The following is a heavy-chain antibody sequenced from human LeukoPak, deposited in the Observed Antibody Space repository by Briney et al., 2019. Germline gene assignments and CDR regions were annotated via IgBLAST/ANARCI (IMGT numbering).Heavy chain of an antibody. J-gene: IGHJ5*02. CDR1: GGSISSASYS. CDR3: ASLNEGSLDP. V-gene: IGHV4-61*02. D-gene: IGHD1-1*01. Sequence: SQTLSLTCTVSGGSISSASYSWIWIRQPAGKGLEWVGRIYTGGSTIYNPSLKGRVTISMDTSNNQFSLKLSSVTAADTAVYYCASLNEGSLDPWGQGTLVTVSS. CDR2: IYTGGST.